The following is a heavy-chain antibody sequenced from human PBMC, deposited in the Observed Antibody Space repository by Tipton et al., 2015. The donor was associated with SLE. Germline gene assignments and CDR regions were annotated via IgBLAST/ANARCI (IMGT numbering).Heavy chain of an antibody. CDR3: VTEGFAFDI. CDR1: GFTFSSYS. Sequence: GSLRLSCAASGFTFSSYSMNWVRQAPGKGLEWVSFISSSSSTIYYADSVKGRFTISRDNAKNSLYLQMNSLRAEDTAVYYCVTEGFAFDIWGQGTMVTVSS. J-gene: IGHJ3*02. V-gene: IGHV3-48*01. CDR2: ISSSSSTI.